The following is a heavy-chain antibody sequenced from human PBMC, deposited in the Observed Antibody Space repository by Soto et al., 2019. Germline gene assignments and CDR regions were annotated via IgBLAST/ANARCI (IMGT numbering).Heavy chain of an antibody. Sequence: SETLSLTCTVSGGSISSGGYYWSWIRQHPGKGLEWIGYIYYSGSTYYNPSLKSRVTISVDTSKNQFSLKLSSVTAADTAVYYCARVSRIYYDSSGYSAYYFDYWGQGTLVTASA. J-gene: IGHJ4*02. CDR2: IYYSGST. V-gene: IGHV4-31*03. D-gene: IGHD3-22*01. CDR3: ARVSRIYYDSSGYSAYYFDY. CDR1: GGSISSGGYY.